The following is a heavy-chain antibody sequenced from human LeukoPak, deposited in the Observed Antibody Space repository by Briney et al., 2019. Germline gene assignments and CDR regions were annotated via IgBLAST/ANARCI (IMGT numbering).Heavy chain of an antibody. CDR1: GFTFSSYW. D-gene: IGHD2-21*01. V-gene: IGHV3-74*01. Sequence: GGSLRLSCAASGFTFSSYWMHWVRQIPGKGLMWVSRIESNGLTLYADSVRDRFTISRDNSKNTLYLPMNSLRAEDKAVYYCARGGGAGLFYYFDFWGQGTLVTVSS. CDR2: IESNGLT. CDR3: ARGGGAGLFYYFDF. J-gene: IGHJ4*02.